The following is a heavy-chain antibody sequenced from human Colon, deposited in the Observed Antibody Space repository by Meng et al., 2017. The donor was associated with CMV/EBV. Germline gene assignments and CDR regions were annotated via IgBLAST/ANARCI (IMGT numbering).Heavy chain of an antibody. J-gene: IGHJ4*02. CDR1: GFSFNTFG. Sequence: GESLKISYSASGFSFNTFGMHWVRQAPGKGLEWVAFIRYDGSKADYADSVTGRFTISRDNAKSSLHLQMTSLRPEDSAVYFCAKEFVLGTHLDHWGQGTVVTVSS. CDR2: IRYDGSKA. V-gene: IGHV3-30*02. CDR3: AKEFVLGTHLDH. D-gene: IGHD2-21*02.